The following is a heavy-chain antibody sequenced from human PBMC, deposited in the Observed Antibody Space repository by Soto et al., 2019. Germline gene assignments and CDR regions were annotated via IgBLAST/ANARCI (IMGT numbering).Heavy chain of an antibody. D-gene: IGHD6-13*01. J-gene: IGHJ4*02. CDR2: IWKDGNNK. Sequence: QVQLVESGGGVVQPGQSLRLSCAASGFTVSNYGMHWVRQAPGKGLEWVAVIWKDGNNKYYRDSVKGRFTISRDNSKNTLELQMSSLRGEDTAVYYCARESSSSCHDYWGQGTLVTVSS. V-gene: IGHV3-33*01. CDR3: ARESSSSCHDY. CDR1: GFTVSNYG.